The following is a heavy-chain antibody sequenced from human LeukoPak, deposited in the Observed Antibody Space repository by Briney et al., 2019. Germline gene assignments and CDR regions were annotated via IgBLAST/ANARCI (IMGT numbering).Heavy chain of an antibody. CDR3: ARSSGALGNAFDV. CDR2: IGTAGDT. Sequence: PGGSLRLSCAASGFTFSNYDMHWVRQATGKGLEWVSGIGTAGDTYYPGSVRGRFTISRENAENSLYLQMNSLRAGDTAVYYCARSSGALGNAFDVWGQGTMVTVSS. V-gene: IGHV3-13*01. CDR1: GFTFSNYD. D-gene: IGHD7-27*01. J-gene: IGHJ3*01.